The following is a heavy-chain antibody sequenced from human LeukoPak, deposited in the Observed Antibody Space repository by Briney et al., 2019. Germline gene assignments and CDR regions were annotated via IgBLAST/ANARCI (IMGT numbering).Heavy chain of an antibody. CDR3: ARASSSNYYYGMDV. CDR1: GGSFSGYY. Sequence: PSETLSLTCAVYGGSFSGYYWSWIRQPPGKGLEWIGEINHSGSTNYNPSLKSRVTISVDTSKNQFSLKLSSVTAADTAVYYCARASSSNYYYGMDVWGQGTTVTVSS. CDR2: INHSGST. D-gene: IGHD2-15*01. J-gene: IGHJ6*02. V-gene: IGHV4-34*01.